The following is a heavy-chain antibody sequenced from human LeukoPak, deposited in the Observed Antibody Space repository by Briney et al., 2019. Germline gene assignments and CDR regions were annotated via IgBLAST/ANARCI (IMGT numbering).Heavy chain of an antibody. CDR3: AKMGAVAGARYYDY. J-gene: IGHJ4*02. Sequence: PGRSLRLSCAASGFTFDDYAMHWVRQAPGKGLEWVSGISWNSGSIGYADSVKGRFTISRDNAKNSLYLQMNSLRAEDTALYYCAKMGAVAGARYYDYWGQGTLVTVSS. CDR2: ISWNSGSI. V-gene: IGHV3-9*01. D-gene: IGHD6-19*01. CDR1: GFTFDDYA.